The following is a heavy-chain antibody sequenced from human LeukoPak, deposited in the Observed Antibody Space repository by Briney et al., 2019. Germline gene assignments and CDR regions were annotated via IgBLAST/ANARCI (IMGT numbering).Heavy chain of an antibody. D-gene: IGHD3-22*01. Sequence: GGSLRLSCAASGFTFSSYAMHWVRQAPGKGLEWVAAISYDGSNKYYADSVKGRFTISRDNSKNTLYLQMNSLRAEDTAVYYCARNSNYYDSSGSMGLDYWGQGTLVTVSS. CDR3: ARNSNYYDSSGSMGLDY. CDR2: ISYDGSNK. CDR1: GFTFSSYA. J-gene: IGHJ4*02. V-gene: IGHV3-30-3*01.